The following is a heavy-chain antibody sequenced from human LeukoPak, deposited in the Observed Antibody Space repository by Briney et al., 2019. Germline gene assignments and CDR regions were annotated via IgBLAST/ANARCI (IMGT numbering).Heavy chain of an antibody. CDR1: GFTVSSNY. CDR2: IYSGGST. Sequence: GGSLRLSCAASGFTVSSNYMSWVRQAPGKGLEWVSVIYSGGSTYYADSVKGRFTISRDNSKNTLYLQMNRLRAEDTAVYYCARGRFGCAGKAFDYWGQGTLVTVSS. CDR3: ARGRFGCAGKAFDY. J-gene: IGHJ4*02. V-gene: IGHV3-66*01. D-gene: IGHD3-3*01.